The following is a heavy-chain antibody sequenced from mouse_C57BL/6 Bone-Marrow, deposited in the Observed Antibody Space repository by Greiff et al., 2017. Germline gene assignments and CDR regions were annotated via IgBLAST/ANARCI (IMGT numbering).Heavy chain of an antibody. CDR3: TSDGGEIDYDWFAY. D-gene: IGHD2-4*01. Sequence: EVQGVESGEGLVKPGGSLKLSCAASGFTFSSYAMPWVRQTPEKRLEWVAYISSGGDYIYYADTVKGRITISRDNARNTLYLQMSSLKSEDTAMYDCTSDGGEIDYDWFAYWGQGTLATVTA. CDR2: ISSGGDYI. J-gene: IGHJ3*01. V-gene: IGHV5-9-1*02. CDR1: GFTFSSYA.